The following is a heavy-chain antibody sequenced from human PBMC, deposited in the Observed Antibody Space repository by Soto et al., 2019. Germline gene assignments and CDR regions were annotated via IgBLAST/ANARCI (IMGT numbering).Heavy chain of an antibody. CDR3: AKGRGGSGSLTPRVDF. CDR2: ISGGGDTT. D-gene: IGHD3-10*01. Sequence: EVQLLESGGGLVQPGGSLRLSCAASGFTFNNYAMTWVRQAPGKGLEWVSAISGGGDTTSYADSVKRRFTVSRDGSKNTLYLQMSSQRAEDTALYYCAKGRGGSGSLTPRVDFWGQGTLVTVSS. CDR1: GFTFNNYA. J-gene: IGHJ4*02. V-gene: IGHV3-23*01.